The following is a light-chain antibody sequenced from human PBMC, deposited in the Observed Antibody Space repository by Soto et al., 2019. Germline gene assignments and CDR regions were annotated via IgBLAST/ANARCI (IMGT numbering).Light chain of an antibody. J-gene: IGKJ4*01. V-gene: IGKV3-20*01. CDR2: VAS. CDR3: QHYNTSPLT. CDR1: QSISSSH. Sequence: EIVLTQSPGTLSLSPGERATLSCRASQSISSSHLVWYQQKPGQAPRLLIYVASSRAIGIPDRFSGSGSGTDFTLTISRLEPEDFALYYCQHYNTSPLTFGGGTKVEIK.